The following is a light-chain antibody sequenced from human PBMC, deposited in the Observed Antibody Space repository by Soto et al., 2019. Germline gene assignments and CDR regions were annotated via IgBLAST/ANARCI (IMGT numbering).Light chain of an antibody. V-gene: IGLV2-14*01. J-gene: IGLJ1*01. CDR3: CSYTSSGTYV. Sequence: QSVLTQPASVSGSPGQSITISCTGTSSDVGGYEFVSWYQQHPDNAPKLIIYDGSDQPSGESSRFSGSKSANTASLTISGLQAEDVAYYYCCSYTSSGTYVFLTGAKITVL. CDR2: DGS. CDR1: SSDVGGYEF.